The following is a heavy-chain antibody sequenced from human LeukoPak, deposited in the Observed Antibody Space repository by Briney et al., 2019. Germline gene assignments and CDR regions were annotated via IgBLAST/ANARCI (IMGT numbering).Heavy chain of an antibody. Sequence: GGSLRLSCAASGFTFSSYWMSWVRQAPGKGLEWVANIKQDGSEKYYVDSVKSRFTISRDNAKNSLYLQMNSLRAEDTAVYYCASQAGGDYYYYCMDVWGKGTTVTVSS. D-gene: IGHD3-10*01. CDR2: IKQDGSEK. CDR3: ASQAGGDYYYYCMDV. J-gene: IGHJ6*03. V-gene: IGHV3-7*01. CDR1: GFTFSSYW.